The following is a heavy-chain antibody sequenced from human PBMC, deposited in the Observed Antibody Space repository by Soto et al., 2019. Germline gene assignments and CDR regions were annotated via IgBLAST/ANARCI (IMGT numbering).Heavy chain of an antibody. CDR1: GFTFSSYA. CDR3: AKGQTTVSMSDY. D-gene: IGHD4-17*01. CDR2: ISGDAYST. J-gene: IGHJ4*02. Sequence: PSETLRLSCAASGFTFSSYAMNWVRQAPGKGLEWVSTISGDAYSTYYADSVKGRFTISRDNSKNTLYLQMNSLRAEDTAVYYCAKGQTTVSMSDYWGQGTLVTVSS. V-gene: IGHV3-23*01.